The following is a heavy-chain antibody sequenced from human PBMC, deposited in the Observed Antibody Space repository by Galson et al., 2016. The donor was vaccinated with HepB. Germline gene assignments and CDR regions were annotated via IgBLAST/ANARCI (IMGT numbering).Heavy chain of an antibody. J-gene: IGHJ4*02. V-gene: IGHV3-23*01. D-gene: IGHD6-13*01. CDR3: AKWSDAAATY. CDR1: GFTFNTYA. CDR2: ISAGGGST. Sequence: SLRLSCAASGFTFNTYAMHWVRQAPGKGLEWVSGISAGGGSTHYADSVKGRFTISRDNSKNTLYLQMGSLTAEDTAVYYCAKWSDAAATYWGQGALVTVSS.